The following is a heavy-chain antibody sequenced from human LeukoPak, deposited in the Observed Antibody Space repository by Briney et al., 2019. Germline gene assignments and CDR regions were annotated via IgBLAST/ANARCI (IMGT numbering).Heavy chain of an antibody. Sequence: PSETLSLTCTVSGGSISSGDYYWSWIRQPPGKGLEWIGYIYYSGSTYYNPSLKSRVTISADTSKNQFSLKLSSVSAADTAVYYCAREGSAVRKFYFDYWGQGTLVTVSS. CDR2: IYYSGST. V-gene: IGHV4-30-4*01. CDR3: AREGSAVRKFYFDY. CDR1: GGSISSGDYY. D-gene: IGHD6-19*01. J-gene: IGHJ4*02.